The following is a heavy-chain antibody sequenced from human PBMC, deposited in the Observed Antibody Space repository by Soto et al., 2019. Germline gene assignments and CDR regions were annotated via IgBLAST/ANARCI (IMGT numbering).Heavy chain of an antibody. CDR3: AICTVNGIGSGDVFDI. CDR1: GYTFTTYY. J-gene: IGHJ3*02. Sequence: SVKVSCKASGYTFTTYYMHWVRQAPGQSLEWMGIINPTDGGTTNAQRFQGRVTMTRDTSTSTVYMDLSRLRSEDTAVYYCAICTVNGIGSGDVFDIWGQGKLVTVSS. CDR2: INPTDGGT. V-gene: IGHV1-46*01. D-gene: IGHD3-10*01.